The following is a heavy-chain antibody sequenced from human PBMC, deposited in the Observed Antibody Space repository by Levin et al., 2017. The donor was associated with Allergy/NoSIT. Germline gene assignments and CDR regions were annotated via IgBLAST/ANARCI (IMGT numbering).Heavy chain of an antibody. J-gene: IGHJ4*02. Sequence: GESLKISCAASGFTFSSYGMHWVRQAPGKGLEWVAVIWYDGSNKYYADSVKGRFTISRDNSKNTLYLQMNSLRAEDTAVYYCARDGTFQGDRATDFDYWGQGTLVTVSS. CDR3: ARDGTFQGDRATDFDY. V-gene: IGHV3-33*01. CDR1: GFTFSSYG. D-gene: IGHD3-16*01. CDR2: IWYDGSNK.